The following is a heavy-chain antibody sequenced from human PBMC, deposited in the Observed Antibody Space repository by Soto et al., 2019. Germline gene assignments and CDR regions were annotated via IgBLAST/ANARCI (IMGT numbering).Heavy chain of an antibody. Sequence: QVQLVQSGAEVKKPGSSVKVSCKASGGTFSSYTFSWVRQAPGQGLEWMGRIIPILDVSTYSQNFRGRVTSTADKSTSTVYMELRSLTSEVTALFFCAARPCSASTCFPPGPCWGQGTLVAVSS. V-gene: IGHV1-69*02. CDR3: AARPCSASTCFPPGPC. CDR1: GGTFSSYT. J-gene: IGHJ4*02. D-gene: IGHD6-13*01. CDR2: IIPILDVS.